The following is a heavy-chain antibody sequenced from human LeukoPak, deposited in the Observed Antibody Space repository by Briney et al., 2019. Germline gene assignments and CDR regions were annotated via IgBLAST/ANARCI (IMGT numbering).Heavy chain of an antibody. CDR2: ILHSGST. J-gene: IGHJ4*02. CDR3: ARDGRVTARRGLDY. D-gene: IGHD6-6*01. CDR1: GVSISSSTW. V-gene: IGHV4-4*02. Sequence: PSGTLSLTCAVSGVSISSSTWWSWVGQPPVKGLEWIGEILHSGSTNYNPSLKSRVTISVDKSKNQFSLKLSSVTAADTAVYYCARDGRVTARRGLDYWGQGTPVTVSS.